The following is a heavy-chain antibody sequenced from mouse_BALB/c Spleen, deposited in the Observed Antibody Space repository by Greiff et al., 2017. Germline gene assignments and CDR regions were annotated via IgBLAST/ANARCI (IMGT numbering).Heavy chain of an antibody. CDR2: ISNGGGST. V-gene: IGHV5-12-2*01. Sequence: EVKVVESGGGLVQPGGSLKLSCAASGFTFSSYTMSWVRQTPEKRLEWVAYISNGGGSTYYPDTVKGRFTISRDNAKNTLYLQMSSLKSEDTAMYYCARQSWGLDYWGQGTTLTVSS. CDR1: GFTFSSYT. J-gene: IGHJ2*01. D-gene: IGHD4-1*01. CDR3: ARQSWGLDY.